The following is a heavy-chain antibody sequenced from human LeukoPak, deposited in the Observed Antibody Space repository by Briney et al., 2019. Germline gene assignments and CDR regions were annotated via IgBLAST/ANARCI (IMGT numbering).Heavy chain of an antibody. Sequence: GGSLRLSCATSGFTFSNAWMYWVRQAPGQGLEWVGRIRSKTDGGTTDYAAPVKGRFTISRDESRNTVYLQMNSLKTEDTAVYYCATSSSGGFTNWGQGTLVTVSS. CDR1: GFTFSNAW. J-gene: IGHJ4*02. CDR3: ATSSSGGFTN. V-gene: IGHV3-15*01. CDR2: IRSKTDGGTT. D-gene: IGHD1-26*01.